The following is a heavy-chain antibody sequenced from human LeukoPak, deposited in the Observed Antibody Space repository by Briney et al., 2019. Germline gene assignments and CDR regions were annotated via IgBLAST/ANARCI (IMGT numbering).Heavy chain of an antibody. J-gene: IGHJ4*02. V-gene: IGHV3-30*15. CDR1: GITIRSYS. Sequence: GGSLRLSCVASGITIRSYSVHWVRQAPGKGLELVALTSHDERNKKYADSVRGLCTISRDNSRATVYLQLSNLRDEDTAIYYRAKGDQGGAYRPDFWGPGTRATVSS. D-gene: IGHD2-21*01. CDR3: AKGDQGGAYRPDF. CDR2: TSHDERNK.